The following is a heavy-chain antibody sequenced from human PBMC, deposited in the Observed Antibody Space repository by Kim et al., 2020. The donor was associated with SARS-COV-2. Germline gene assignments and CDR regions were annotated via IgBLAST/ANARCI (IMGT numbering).Heavy chain of an antibody. D-gene: IGHD3-22*01. J-gene: IGHJ4*02. CDR1: GGSISGFF. CDR2: RYYSGST. CDR3: ARERGGDDSSGYFAY. Sequence: SETLSLTCTVSGGSISGFFWNWIRQPPGKGLEWIGYRYYSGSTNYNPSFESRVTISVDTSKNQVSLKLRSVTAADTAVYYCARERGGDDSSGYFAYWGQGTLVTVSP. V-gene: IGHV4-59*01.